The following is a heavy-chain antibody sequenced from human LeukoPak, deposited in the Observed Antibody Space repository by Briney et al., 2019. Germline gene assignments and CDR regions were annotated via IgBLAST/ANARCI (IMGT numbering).Heavy chain of an antibody. CDR2: INPSGGST. CDR1: GYTFTSYY. D-gene: IGHD1-26*01. CDR3: ARSSAGGYFDY. Sequence: GASVKVSFTASGYTFTSYYMHWVRQAPGQGLEWMGIINPSGGSTSYAQKFQGRVTMTRDTSTSTVYMELSSLRSEDTAVYYCARSSAGGYFDYWGQGTLVTVSS. J-gene: IGHJ4*02. V-gene: IGHV1-46*01.